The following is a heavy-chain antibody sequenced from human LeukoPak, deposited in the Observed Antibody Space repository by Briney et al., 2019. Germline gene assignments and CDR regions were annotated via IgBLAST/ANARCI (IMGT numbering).Heavy chain of an antibody. CDR1: GFTSSNYG. V-gene: IGHV3-30*02. CDR3: AKDVPAAYFDY. D-gene: IGHD2-2*01. J-gene: IGHJ4*02. CDR2: VRYDETTK. Sequence: PGGSLRLSCAASGFTSSNYGMHWVRQAPGKGLEWVAFVRYDETTKFYADSVKGRLTISRDNSKTTLYLQMNSLRAEDTAVYYCAKDVPAAYFDYWGQGTLVTVSS.